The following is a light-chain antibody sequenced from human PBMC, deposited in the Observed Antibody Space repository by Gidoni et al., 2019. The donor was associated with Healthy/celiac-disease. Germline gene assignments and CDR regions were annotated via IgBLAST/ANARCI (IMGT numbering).Light chain of an antibody. V-gene: IGKV4-1*01. J-gene: IGKJ3*01. CDR3: QQYYSTPFT. Sequence: DIVMTHSPYSLAVSLGERATINCKSSQSVLYNSNNKNYLAWYQQKPGQPPKLLIYWASTRESGVPDRFSGSGSGTDFTLTISSLQAEDVAVYYCQQYYSTPFTFGPGTKVDIK. CDR2: WAS. CDR1: QSVLYNSNNKNY.